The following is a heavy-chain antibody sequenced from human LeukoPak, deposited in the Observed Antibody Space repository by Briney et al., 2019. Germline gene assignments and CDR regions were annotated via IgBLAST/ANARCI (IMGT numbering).Heavy chain of an antibody. CDR1: GGSISSGSYY. CDR3: ARHIYDRTGRPFDY. Sequence: SQTLSLTCTVSGGSISSGSYYWDAIRQPPGKGLEWIGCMHYGGSTDYNPSLKSRATISADTSKNQFSLRLYSVTAADTAVYYCARHIYDRTGRPFDYWGQGTLLTVSS. CDR2: MHYGGST. V-gene: IGHV4-39*01. D-gene: IGHD3/OR15-3a*01. J-gene: IGHJ4*02.